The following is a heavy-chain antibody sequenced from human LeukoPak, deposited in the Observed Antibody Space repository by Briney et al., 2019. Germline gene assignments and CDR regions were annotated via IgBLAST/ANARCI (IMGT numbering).Heavy chain of an antibody. CDR3: ARRQVVLLWFGELDWFDP. CDR2: IYYSGST. J-gene: IGHJ5*02. CDR1: GDSLGGFY. V-gene: IGHV4-59*08. Sequence: SETLSLTCAVYGDSLGGFYWSWIRQSPGKGLEWIGYIYYSGSTNYNPSLKSRVTISVDTSKNQFSLKLSSVTAADTAVYYCARRQVVLLWFGELDWFDPWGQGTLVTVSS. D-gene: IGHD3-10*01.